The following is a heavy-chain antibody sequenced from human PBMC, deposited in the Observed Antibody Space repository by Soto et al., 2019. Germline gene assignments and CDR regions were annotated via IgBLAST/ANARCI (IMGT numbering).Heavy chain of an antibody. D-gene: IGHD2-15*01. Sequence: GGSLRLSCAASGFTFSSYSMNWVRQAPGKGLEWVSSISSGSSNIYYADSVKGRFTISRDNAKNSLYLQMNSLRAEDTAVYYCSRGCSGGSCSRPLGYWGQGTLVTVSS. CDR1: GFTFSSYS. J-gene: IGHJ4*02. CDR3: SRGCSGGSCSRPLGY. V-gene: IGHV3-21*01. CDR2: ISSGSSNI.